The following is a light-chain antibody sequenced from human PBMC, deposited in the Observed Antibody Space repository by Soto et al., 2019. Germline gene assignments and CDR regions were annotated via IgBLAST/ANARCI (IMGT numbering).Light chain of an antibody. Sequence: EIVLTQSPGTLSLSPGERATLSCRASQSVSSNYLAWYQQKPGQAPRLLIYDASSRSPVIPDRFSGSGSGTDFTLTITRLEPEDFAAYYCQQYGRSLWTFGQGTKVDI. J-gene: IGKJ1*01. CDR3: QQYGRSLWT. CDR1: QSVSSNY. V-gene: IGKV3-20*01. CDR2: DAS.